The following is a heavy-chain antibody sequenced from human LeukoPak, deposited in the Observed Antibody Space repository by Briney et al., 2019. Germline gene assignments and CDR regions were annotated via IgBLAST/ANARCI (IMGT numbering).Heavy chain of an antibody. CDR2: IIPILGIA. Sequence: SVKVSCKASGGTFISYAISWVRQAPGQGLEWMGGIIPILGIANYAQKFQGRVTITADKSTSTAYMELSSLRSEDTAVYYCARGMGGGDYGGNHDDYWGQGTLVTVSS. CDR1: GGTFISYA. CDR3: ARGMGGGDYGGNHDDY. V-gene: IGHV1-69*10. D-gene: IGHD4-23*01. J-gene: IGHJ4*02.